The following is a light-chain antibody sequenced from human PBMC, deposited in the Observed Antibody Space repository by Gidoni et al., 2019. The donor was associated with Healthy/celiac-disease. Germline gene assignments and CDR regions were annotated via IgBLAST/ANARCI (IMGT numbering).Light chain of an antibody. J-gene: IGKJ4*01. CDR3: QQYDNLPLX. CDR2: DAS. CDR1: QDISNY. V-gene: IGKV1-33*01. Sequence: DIQMTQSPSSLSASVGDRVTITCQASQDISNYLNWYKQKPGKAPKLLIYDASNLETGVPSRFSGSGSGTDFTFTISSLQPEDIATYYCQQYDNLPLXFXGGTKVEIK.